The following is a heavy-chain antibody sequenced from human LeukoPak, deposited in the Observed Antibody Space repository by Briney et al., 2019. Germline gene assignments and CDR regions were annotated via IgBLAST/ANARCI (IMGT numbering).Heavy chain of an antibody. CDR2: MNPNSGNT. Sequence: GASVKVSCKASGYTFTSHDINWVRQATGQGLEWMGWMNPNSGNTGYAQKFQGRVTMTRNTSISTAYMELSSLRSEDTAVYYCARGSWYGGSIGYWGQGTLVTVSS. J-gene: IGHJ4*02. CDR3: ARGSWYGGSIGY. CDR1: GYTFTSHD. D-gene: IGHD6-13*01. V-gene: IGHV1-8*01.